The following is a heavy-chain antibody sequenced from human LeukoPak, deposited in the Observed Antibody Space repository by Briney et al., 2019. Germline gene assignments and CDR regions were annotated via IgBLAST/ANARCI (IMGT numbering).Heavy chain of an antibody. Sequence: PGGSLRLSCTASGFTFSSYSMNWVRQAPGKGLEWVSSISSSSSYIYYADSVKGRFTISRDNAKNSLYLQMNSLRAEDTAVYYCARDRRDSSGYHLFDYWGQGTLVTVSS. V-gene: IGHV3-21*01. CDR3: ARDRRDSSGYHLFDY. D-gene: IGHD3-22*01. CDR2: ISSSSSYI. CDR1: GFTFSSYS. J-gene: IGHJ4*02.